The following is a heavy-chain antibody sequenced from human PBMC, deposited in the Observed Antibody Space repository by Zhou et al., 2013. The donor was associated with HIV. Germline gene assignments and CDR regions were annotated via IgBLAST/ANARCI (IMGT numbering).Heavy chain of an antibody. Sequence: QVQPVQSGAEVRKPGSSVKVSCKTSGVTSTSHTVSWVRQVPGHGLEWMGGTVLRLGEVSYAQVFQDRVTITTDDARGTAHMELSSLRCEDTGVYYCARRGNAVTLDYYYYMDVWGKGTTVHRLL. CDR3: ARRGNAVTLDYYYYMDV. D-gene: IGHD4-17*01. V-gene: IGHV1-69*16. J-gene: IGHJ6*03. CDR2: TVLRLGEV. CDR1: GVTSTSHT.